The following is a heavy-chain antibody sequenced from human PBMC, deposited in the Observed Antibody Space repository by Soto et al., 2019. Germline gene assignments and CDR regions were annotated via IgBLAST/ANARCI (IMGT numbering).Heavy chain of an antibody. CDR3: MALRASGDY. CDR2: IRGSGCST. J-gene: IGHJ4*02. Sequence: PGGSLRLSCAASGFTFSSYAMSWVRQAPGKELEWVSAIRGSGCSTYSADSVKGRFTISRDKSKNTLYLQMNSLRAEDTAVYYGMALRASGDYWGQGTLVSVS. V-gene: IGHV3-23*01. D-gene: IGHD3-10*01. CDR1: GFTFSSYA.